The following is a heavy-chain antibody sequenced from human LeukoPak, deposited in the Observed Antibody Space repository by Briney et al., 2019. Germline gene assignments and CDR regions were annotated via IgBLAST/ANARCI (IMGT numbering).Heavy chain of an antibody. V-gene: IGHV3-21*01. CDR3: AKNRWGSVATPDS. Sequence: SGGSLRLSCAASGFTFNKYTMNWVRQAPGKGLEWVSSISTSSSYIYYADSVKGRFTISRDDSKNTLYLQMNSLRAEDTAVYYCAKNRWGSVATPDSWGQGTLVTVSS. D-gene: IGHD5-12*01. CDR2: ISTSSSYI. J-gene: IGHJ4*02. CDR1: GFTFNKYT.